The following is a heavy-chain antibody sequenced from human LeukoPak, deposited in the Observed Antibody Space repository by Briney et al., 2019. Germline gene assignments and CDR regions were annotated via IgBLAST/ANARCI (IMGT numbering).Heavy chain of an antibody. CDR1: GGTFISYA. D-gene: IGHD2-21*02. Sequence: SVNVSCKASGGTFISYAISWVRQAPGQGLEWMGGIIPIFGTANYAQKFQGRVTITADESTSTAYMELSSLRSEDTAVYYCARATGRCGGDCYAFDYWGQGTLVTVSS. CDR2: IIPIFGTA. J-gene: IGHJ4*02. CDR3: ARATGRCGGDCYAFDY. V-gene: IGHV1-69*13.